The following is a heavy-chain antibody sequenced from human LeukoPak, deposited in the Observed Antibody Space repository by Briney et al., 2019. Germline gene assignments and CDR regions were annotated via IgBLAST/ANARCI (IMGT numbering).Heavy chain of an antibody. V-gene: IGHV3-11*01. CDR1: GFTFSDYY. CDR2: ISSSGSTI. CDR3: ARVGTPYMIVVTY. J-gene: IGHJ4*02. Sequence: GGSLRLSCAASGFTFSDYYMSWIRQAPGKGLEWVSYISSSGSTIYYADSVKGRFTISRDNAKNSLYLQMNSLRAEDTAVYFCARVGTPYMIVVTYWGQGTLVTVSS. D-gene: IGHD3-22*01.